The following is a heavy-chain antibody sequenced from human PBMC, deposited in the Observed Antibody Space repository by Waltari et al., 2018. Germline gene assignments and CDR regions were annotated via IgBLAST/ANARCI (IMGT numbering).Heavy chain of an antibody. CDR3: AKTTLGITGYFDY. D-gene: IGHD7-27*01. J-gene: IGHJ4*02. V-gene: IGHV3-53*01. CDR1: GFTVSSNY. Sequence: EVQLVESGGGLIQPGGSLRLSCAASGFTVSSNYMSWVRQAPGKGLEWVSVIYSGGSIGYADSVKGRFTISRDNAKNSLYLQMNSLRAEDTALYYCAKTTLGITGYFDYWGQGTLVTVSS. CDR2: IYSGGSI.